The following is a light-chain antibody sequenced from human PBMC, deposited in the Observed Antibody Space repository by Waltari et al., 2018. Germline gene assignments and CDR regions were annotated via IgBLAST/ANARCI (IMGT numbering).Light chain of an antibody. V-gene: IGKV1-33*01. CDR2: DAS. CDR1: QDISKN. J-gene: IGKJ4*01. Sequence: DIQMTQSPFSLSGSVGDRVIITRQASQDISKNLNWFQQKPGKAPRLLIYDASNLHTGVPSRFSGGASGTEYTLAISGLQPEDIATYYCQQYATLPLTFGGGTKGEIK. CDR3: QQYATLPLT.